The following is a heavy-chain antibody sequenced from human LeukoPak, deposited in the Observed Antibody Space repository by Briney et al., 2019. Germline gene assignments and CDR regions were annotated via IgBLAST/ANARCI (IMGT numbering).Heavy chain of an antibody. V-gene: IGHV4-59*01. CDR1: GGSISSYY. Sequence: ASETLSLTCTVSGGSISSYYWSWIRQPPGKGLEWIGYIYYSGSTNYNPSLKSRVTISVDTSKNQFSLKLSSVTAADTAVYYCARAVAAAPRAFDIWGQGTMVTVSS. D-gene: IGHD2-2*01. J-gene: IGHJ3*02. CDR2: IYYSGST. CDR3: ARAVAAAPRAFDI.